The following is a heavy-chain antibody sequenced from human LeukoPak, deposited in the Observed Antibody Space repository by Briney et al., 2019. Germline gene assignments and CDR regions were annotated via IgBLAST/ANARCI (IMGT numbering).Heavy chain of an antibody. CDR2: ISSSSSYI. Sequence: PGGSLRLSCAASGFTFSSYSMNWVRQAPGKGLEWVSSISSSSSYIYYADSVKGRFTISRDNAKNSLYLQMNSLRAEDTAEYYCARDRAPGYDFWSGQLDYWGQGTLVTVSS. J-gene: IGHJ4*02. CDR1: GFTFSSYS. D-gene: IGHD3-3*01. V-gene: IGHV3-21*01. CDR3: ARDRAPGYDFWSGQLDY.